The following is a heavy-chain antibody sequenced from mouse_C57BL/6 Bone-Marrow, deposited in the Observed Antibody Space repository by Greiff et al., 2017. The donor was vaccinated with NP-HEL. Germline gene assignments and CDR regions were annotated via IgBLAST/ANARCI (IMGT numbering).Heavy chain of an antibody. CDR3: TTPTMVKIAMDY. V-gene: IGHV14-4*01. D-gene: IGHD2-9*01. CDR2: LDPENGDT. J-gene: IGHJ4*01. CDR1: GFNIKDDY. Sequence: VQLQQSGAELVRPGASVKLSCTASGFNIKDDYMHWVKQRPEQGLEWIGWLDPENGDTEYASKFQGKATITADTSSNTAYLQLSSLTSEDTAVYYCTTPTMVKIAMDYWGQGTSVTVSS.